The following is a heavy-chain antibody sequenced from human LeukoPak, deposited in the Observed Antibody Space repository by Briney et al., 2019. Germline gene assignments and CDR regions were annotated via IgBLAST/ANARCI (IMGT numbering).Heavy chain of an antibody. D-gene: IGHD4-23*01. Sequence: GGSLRLSCAASGFTFSHAWMSWVRQAPGKGLEWVGRIKSKTDGETTDYAAPVKGRFTISRDDSKNTLYLQMNSLKTEDTAVYYCATASTTVAYYYYGMDVWGQGTTVTVSS. CDR3: ATASTTVAYYYYGMDV. V-gene: IGHV3-15*01. CDR2: IKSKTDGETT. J-gene: IGHJ6*02. CDR1: GFTFSHAW.